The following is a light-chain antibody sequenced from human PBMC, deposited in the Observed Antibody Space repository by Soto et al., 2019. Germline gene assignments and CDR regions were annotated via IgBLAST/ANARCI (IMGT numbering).Light chain of an antibody. Sequence: QSALTQPASVSGSPGQSITISCTGTSGDVGKYNYVSWYQQHPGKAPKLMISEVTGRPSGVSNRFSGAKSGNTASLTISGLQAEDEADYYCSSYATTSHVFGTGTKLTVL. CDR3: SSYATTSHV. CDR1: SGDVGKYNY. J-gene: IGLJ1*01. CDR2: EVT. V-gene: IGLV2-14*01.